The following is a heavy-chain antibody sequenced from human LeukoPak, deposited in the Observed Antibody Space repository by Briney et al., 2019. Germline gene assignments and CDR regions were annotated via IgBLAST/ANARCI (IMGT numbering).Heavy chain of an antibody. CDR1: GDSVSSNSAA. V-gene: IGHV6-1*01. CDR3: ARDQSPIKAPRNNWFDP. J-gene: IGHJ5*02. Sequence: SQTLSLTCAISGDSVSSNSAAWNWIRQSPSRGLEWLGRTYYRSKWYNDYAVSVKSRITINPDTSKNQFSLQLNSVTPEDTAVYYCARDQSPIKAPRNNWFDPWGQGTLVTVSS. CDR2: TYYRSKWYN.